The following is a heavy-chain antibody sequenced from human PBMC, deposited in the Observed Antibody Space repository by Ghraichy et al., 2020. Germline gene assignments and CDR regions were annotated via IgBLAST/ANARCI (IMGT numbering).Heavy chain of an antibody. J-gene: IGHJ4*02. Sequence: SQTLSLTCAISGDSVSSNRAAWNWIRQSPSRGLEWLGRTHYKSKWYNEYAASVRGRININPDTSKNQFSLQLNSVTTEDMAVYYCAREFYYTMTTFLSVGYFDYWGQGALVTVSS. CDR2: THYKSKWYN. CDR1: GDSVSSNRAA. D-gene: IGHD4-17*01. V-gene: IGHV6-1*01. CDR3: AREFYYTMTTFLSVGYFDY.